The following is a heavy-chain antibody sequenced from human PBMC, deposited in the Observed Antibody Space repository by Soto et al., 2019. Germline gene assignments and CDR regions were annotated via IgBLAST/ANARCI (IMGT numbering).Heavy chain of an antibody. CDR1: GYTFTTYV. Sequence: QVQLVQSGAEVKKPGASVKVSCKASGYTFTTYVMHWVRQAPGQRLEWMGWINAGNDNTKYSQKFQGRLTITRDKSASTVYMKLSSLIAEDTAVYDCARVGHCYHGMDVWGQGTTVTVSS. D-gene: IGHD3-16*01. V-gene: IGHV1-3*01. CDR3: ARVGHCYHGMDV. CDR2: INAGNDNT. J-gene: IGHJ6*02.